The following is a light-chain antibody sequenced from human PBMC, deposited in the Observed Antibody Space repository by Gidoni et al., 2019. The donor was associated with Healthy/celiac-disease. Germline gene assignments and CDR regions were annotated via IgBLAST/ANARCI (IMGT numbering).Light chain of an antibody. Sequence: QSALTQPASVSGSPGQSIPISCTVTSSDVGSYNLVSWYQQHPGKAPKLIIYEGSKRPSGVSNRFSGSKSGNTASLTISVLQAEDEADYYCCSYAGSSTWVFGGGTKLTVL. J-gene: IGLJ3*02. CDR2: EGS. CDR3: CSYAGSSTWV. CDR1: SSDVGSYNL. V-gene: IGLV2-23*01.